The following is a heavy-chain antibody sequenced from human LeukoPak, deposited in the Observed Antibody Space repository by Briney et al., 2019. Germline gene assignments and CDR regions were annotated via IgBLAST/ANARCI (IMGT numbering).Heavy chain of an antibody. CDR1: GSTFISYA. V-gene: IGHV3-23*01. J-gene: IGHJ4*02. Sequence: GSLRLSCAASGSTFISYAMSWVRQAPGKGLEGVSVISGSGGSTNYADSVKGRFTISRDNSKNTLYLQMNSLRAEDTAVYYCAKPEDRYSSPDYWGQGTLVTVSS. CDR3: AKPEDRYSSPDY. CDR2: ISGSGGST. D-gene: IGHD6-13*01.